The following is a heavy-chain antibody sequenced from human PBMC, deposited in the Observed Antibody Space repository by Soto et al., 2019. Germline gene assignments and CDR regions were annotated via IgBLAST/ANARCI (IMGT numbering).Heavy chain of an antibody. CDR2: IKSKTSGETR. CDR1: GSAFSPAW. Sequence: GGSLRLSCAASGSAFSPAWMTWVRQAPGKGLEWVALIKSKTSGETRAYAAPVKGRFTISRDDSENTVFLQMDSLKTEDTAVYYCVIDDAARGFGELDYWGRGTLVTVSS. V-gene: IGHV3-15*01. CDR3: VIDDAARGFGELDY. D-gene: IGHD3-10*01. J-gene: IGHJ4*02.